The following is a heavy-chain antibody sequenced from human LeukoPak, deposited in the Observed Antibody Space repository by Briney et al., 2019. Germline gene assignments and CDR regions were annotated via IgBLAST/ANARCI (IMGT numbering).Heavy chain of an antibody. CDR3: ARDVNYYDSSGYPLP. D-gene: IGHD3-22*01. J-gene: IGHJ5*02. V-gene: IGHV3-23*01. CDR1: GFTFSSYA. Sequence: GGSLRLSCAASGFTFSSYAMSWVRQAPGKGLEWVSGISGSGGSTYYTDSVKGRFTISRDNARHTLYLQMNSLRAEDTAVYYCARDVNYYDSSGYPLPWGQGTLVTVSS. CDR2: ISGSGGST.